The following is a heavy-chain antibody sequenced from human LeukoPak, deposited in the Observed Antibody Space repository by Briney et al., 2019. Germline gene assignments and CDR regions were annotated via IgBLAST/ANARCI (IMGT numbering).Heavy chain of an antibody. Sequence: SGTLSLTCTVSGASISSYYGSWIRQPAGKGLEWIGRIYTSGSTNYNPSLKSRVTMSVDTSKNQFSLKLSSVTAADTALYYCSRSGLTGMREYERADYYYYGMDLWGQGTAVTVFS. CDR1: GASISSYY. D-gene: IGHD3-16*01. CDR3: SRSGLTGMREYERADYYYYGMDL. J-gene: IGHJ6*02. V-gene: IGHV4-4*07. CDR2: IYTSGST.